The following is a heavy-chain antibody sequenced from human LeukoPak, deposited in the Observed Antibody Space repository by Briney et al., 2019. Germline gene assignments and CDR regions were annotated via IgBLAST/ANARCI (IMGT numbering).Heavy chain of an antibody. CDR3: ARDNGVGAIDY. D-gene: IGHD1-26*01. Sequence: SETLSLTCTVSGYSISSGYYWGWIRQPPGKGLEWIGSIYHSGSTYYNPSLKSRVTISVDTSKNQFSLKLSSVTAADTAVYYRARDNGVGAIDYWGQGTLVTVSS. J-gene: IGHJ4*02. CDR1: GYSISSGYY. V-gene: IGHV4-38-2*02. CDR2: IYHSGST.